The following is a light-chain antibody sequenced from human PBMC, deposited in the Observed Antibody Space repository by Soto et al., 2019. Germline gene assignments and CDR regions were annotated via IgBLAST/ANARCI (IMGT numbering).Light chain of an antibody. CDR2: GAS. CDR3: QQYGRSPPMYT. CDR1: QSVTSTY. J-gene: IGKJ2*01. V-gene: IGKV3-20*01. Sequence: EIVLTQSPGTLSLSPGERATLSCWASQSVTSTYLAWYQQRPGQAPRLLIYGASNRATGIPDRFSGSGSGTDFPLTISRLEPEYFAVYSCQQYGRSPPMYTFGQGTKLEIK.